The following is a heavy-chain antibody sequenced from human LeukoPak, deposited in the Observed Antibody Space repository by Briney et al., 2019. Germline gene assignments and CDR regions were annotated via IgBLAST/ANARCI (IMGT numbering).Heavy chain of an antibody. J-gene: IGHJ4*02. Sequence: GGTLSLSCVASGFTFSSYSMNWVRQAPGKGPDWDSYISNNSSTNSYTYLVKGRFTFSKGSAKHSLFLLMTILSAEDAAVYYCARAETGYSSGWPFDYWGQGNLVTVS. V-gene: IGHV3-48*01. CDR2: ISNNSSTN. CDR1: GFTFSSYS. CDR3: ARAETGYSSGWPFDY. D-gene: IGHD6-19*01.